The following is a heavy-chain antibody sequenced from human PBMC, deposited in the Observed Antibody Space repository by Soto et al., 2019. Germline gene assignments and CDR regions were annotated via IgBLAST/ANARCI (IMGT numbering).Heavy chain of an antibody. J-gene: IGHJ3*02. CDR3: ARRGWDAFDI. CDR2: ISYDGSNK. CDR1: GFTFSSYG. V-gene: IGHV3-30*03. Sequence: QVQLVESGGGVVQPGRSLRLSCAASGFTFSSYGMHWVRQAPGKGLEWVAVISYDGSNKYYADSVKGRFTISRDNSKNTLYPQMNSLTAEGTAVYYCARRGWDAFDIWGQGTMVTVSS.